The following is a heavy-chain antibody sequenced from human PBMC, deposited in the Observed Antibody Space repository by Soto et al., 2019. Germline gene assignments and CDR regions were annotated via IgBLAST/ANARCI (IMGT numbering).Heavy chain of an antibody. D-gene: IGHD6-13*01. V-gene: IGHV1-58*02. CDR1: GVTFTSSA. J-gene: IGHJ3*02. Sequence: SVKASCKSSGVTFTSSAMQWVRQARGQRLEWIGWIVVGSGNTNYAQKFQERVTITRDMSTSTAYMELSSLRSEDTAVYYCAAGIAAAGLDAFDIWGQGTMVTVSS. CDR2: IVVGSGNT. CDR3: AAGIAAAGLDAFDI.